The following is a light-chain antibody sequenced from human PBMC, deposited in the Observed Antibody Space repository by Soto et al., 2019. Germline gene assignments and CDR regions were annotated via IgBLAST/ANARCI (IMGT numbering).Light chain of an antibody. CDR1: QGISTN. J-gene: IGKJ5*01. V-gene: IGKV1-12*01. CDR2: AAS. Sequence: DIQMTQSPSSVSASEGDRVTITCRASQGISTNLAWYQQKPGKAPKLLIYAASSLQSGVPPRFSGSGSGTDFTLTISSLQPEDFAVYYCLQYYNLPITFGQGTRLEI. CDR3: LQYYNLPIT.